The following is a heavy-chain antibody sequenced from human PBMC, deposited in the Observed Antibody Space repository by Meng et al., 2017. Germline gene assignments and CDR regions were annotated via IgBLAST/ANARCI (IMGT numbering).Heavy chain of an antibody. CDR2: ISYDGSNK. Sequence: VQLVEAGGGVVQPGRSLRLSCAASGFTFSSYAMHWVRQAPGKGLEWVAVISYDGSNKYYADSVKGRFTISRDNSKNTLYLQMNSLRAEDTAVYYCARGQNWNYFGFFDYWGQGTLVTVSS. J-gene: IGHJ4*02. CDR3: ARGQNWNYFGFFDY. CDR1: GFTFSSYA. D-gene: IGHD1-7*01. V-gene: IGHV3-30*01.